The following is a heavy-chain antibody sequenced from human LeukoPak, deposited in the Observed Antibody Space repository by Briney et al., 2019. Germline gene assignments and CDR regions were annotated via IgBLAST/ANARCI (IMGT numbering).Heavy chain of an antibody. D-gene: IGHD6-19*01. V-gene: IGHV3-11*01. CDR3: ARQKGAVAGKRWFDP. J-gene: IGHJ5*02. Sequence: GGSLRLSCAASGFTFSDYYMSWIRQAPGKGLEWVSYISSSGSTIYYADSVKGRFTISRDNAKNSLYLQMNSLRAEDTAVHYCARQKGAVAGKRWFDPWGQGTLVTVSS. CDR2: ISSSGSTI. CDR1: GFTFSDYY.